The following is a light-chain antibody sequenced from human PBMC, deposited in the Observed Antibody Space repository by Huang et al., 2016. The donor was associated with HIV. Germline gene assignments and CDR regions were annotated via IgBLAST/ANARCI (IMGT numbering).Light chain of an antibody. Sequence: DIVLTQSPGTLSLSAGERATLSCRGSQNVSSSYLAWYQQKPDQAPRLLNYGASTGASDRPGRFSGNGCGTDFTLTISGLEPEDFAVYCCQQYGGSPYTFGQGTKLEIK. J-gene: IGKJ2*01. CDR2: GAS. V-gene: IGKV3-20*01. CDR1: QNVSSSY. CDR3: QQYGGSPYT.